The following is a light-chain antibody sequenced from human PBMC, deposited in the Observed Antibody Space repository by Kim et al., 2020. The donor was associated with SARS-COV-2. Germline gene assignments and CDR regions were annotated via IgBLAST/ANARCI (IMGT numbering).Light chain of an antibody. CDR1: KDIGRW. Sequence: PVGDWVSSTGRASKDIGRWLAWYHQKPGRAPNLLIYDASSLQSGVPSRVSGSGSETEFTLTISSLQPDDFGTYYCQHYYSHSPWTFGQGTKVDIK. V-gene: IGKV1-5*01. CDR3: QHYYSHSPWT. CDR2: DAS. J-gene: IGKJ1*01.